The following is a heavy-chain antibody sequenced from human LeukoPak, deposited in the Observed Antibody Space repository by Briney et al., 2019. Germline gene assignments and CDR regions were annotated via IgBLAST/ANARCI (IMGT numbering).Heavy chain of an antibody. Sequence: SETLSLTCTVSGGSISSYYWSWIRQPPGKGLEWIGYIYYSGSTNYNPSLKSRVTISVDTSKNQFSLKLSSVTAADTAVYYCGRHRGDKVYFDYWGQGTLVTVSS. D-gene: IGHD3-10*01. CDR1: GGSISSYY. CDR2: IYYSGST. CDR3: GRHRGDKVYFDY. V-gene: IGHV4-59*08. J-gene: IGHJ4*02.